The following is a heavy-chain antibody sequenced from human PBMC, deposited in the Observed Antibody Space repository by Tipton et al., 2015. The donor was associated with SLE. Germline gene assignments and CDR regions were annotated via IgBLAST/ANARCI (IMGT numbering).Heavy chain of an antibody. CDR3: AKDRSGSVTPYDAFDI. V-gene: IGHV3-23*01. J-gene: IGHJ3*02. CDR1: GFTFSSYA. CDR2: ISGSGGST. Sequence: SLRLSCAASGFTFSSYAMSWVRQAPGKGLEWVAAISGSGGSTYHADSVKGRFTISRDNSKNTVYLQMNSLRADDTAVYFCAKDRSGSVTPYDAFDIWGQGTKVTVSS. D-gene: IGHD4-17*01.